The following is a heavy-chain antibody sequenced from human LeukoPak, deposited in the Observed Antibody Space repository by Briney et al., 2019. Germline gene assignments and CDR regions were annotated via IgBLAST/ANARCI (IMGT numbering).Heavy chain of an antibody. V-gene: IGHV3-23*01. J-gene: IGHJ4*02. CDR1: GFTFISYA. D-gene: IGHD1-7*01. CDR3: AKDGLIGTTYYFDF. CDR2: ISGSGGST. Sequence: GGSLRLSCAASGFTFISYAMSWVRQAPGKGLEWVSAISGSGGSTYHADSVKGRFTISRDNSKNTLYLQMNSLRAEDTAVYYCAKDGLIGTTYYFDFWGQGTLVTVSS.